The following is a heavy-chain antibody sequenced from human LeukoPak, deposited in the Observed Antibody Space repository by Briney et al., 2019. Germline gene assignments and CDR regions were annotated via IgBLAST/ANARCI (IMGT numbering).Heavy chain of an antibody. Sequence: PGGSLSLSCAASGFTFSSYGMHWVRQAPGKGLEWVSGISWNSGSIGYADSVKGRFTISRDNAKNSLYLQMNSLRAEDTALYYCAKVLTNDYDILTGYYAFDTWGQGTMVTVSS. CDR1: GFTFSSYG. J-gene: IGHJ3*02. V-gene: IGHV3-9*01. D-gene: IGHD3-9*01. CDR3: AKVLTNDYDILTGYYAFDT. CDR2: ISWNSGSI.